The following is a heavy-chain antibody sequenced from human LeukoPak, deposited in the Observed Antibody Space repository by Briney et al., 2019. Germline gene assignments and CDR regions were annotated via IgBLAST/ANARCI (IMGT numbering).Heavy chain of an antibody. J-gene: IGHJ4*02. D-gene: IGHD5-18*01. CDR3: ARGWIQLWLPTFDY. V-gene: IGHV4-30-2*01. Sequence: SETLSLTCTVSGGSIRRGGYYWRCMRQPPGKGLEWIGYIYHSGSTYYNPSLKSRVTISVDRSKNQFSLKLSSVTAADTAVYYCARGWIQLWLPTFDYWGQGTLVTVSS. CDR1: GGSIRRGGYY. CDR2: IYHSGST.